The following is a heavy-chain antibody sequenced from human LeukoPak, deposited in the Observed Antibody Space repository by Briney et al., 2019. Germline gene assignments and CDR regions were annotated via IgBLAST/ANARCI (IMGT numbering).Heavy chain of an antibody. CDR1: GGTFSSYA. J-gene: IGHJ4*02. Sequence: ASVKVSCKASGGTFSSYAFSWVRQAPGQGLEWMGRIIPIFGTANYAQKFQGRVTITTDESTSTAYMELSSLRSEDTAVYYCAREGLVVVHLDYWGQGTLVTVSS. CDR2: IIPIFGTA. V-gene: IGHV1-69*05. CDR3: AREGLVVVHLDY. D-gene: IGHD3-22*01.